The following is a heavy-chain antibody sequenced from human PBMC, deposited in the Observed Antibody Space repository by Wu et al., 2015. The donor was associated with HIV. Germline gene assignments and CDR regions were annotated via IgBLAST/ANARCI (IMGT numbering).Heavy chain of an antibody. V-gene: IGHV1-24*01. Sequence: HDQLVQSGAEVKKPGASVKVSCEVSGYTLSKLSVHWVRQAPGKGLEWMGGFDPEDGETIYAQKFQGRVTMTEDTSTDTAYMELSSLRSEDTAVYYCATDSKTAAGSDYYYYYMDVWGKGTTVTVSS. CDR3: ATDSKTAAGSDYYYYYMDV. J-gene: IGHJ6*03. CDR1: GYTLSKLS. D-gene: IGHD6-13*01. CDR2: FDPEDGET.